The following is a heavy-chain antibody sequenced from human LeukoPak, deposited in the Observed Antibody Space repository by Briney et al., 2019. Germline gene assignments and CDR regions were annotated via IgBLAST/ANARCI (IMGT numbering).Heavy chain of an antibody. Sequence: PSQTLSLTCTVSGGSISSGGNYWSWIRQHPGKGLEWIGYIYYTGSTNYNPSLKSRVTISVDTSKNQFSLKLSSVTAADTAVYYCARDIGYCSSTSCYGPSFYFDYWGQGTLVTVSS. D-gene: IGHD2-2*03. CDR1: GGSISSGGNY. CDR3: ARDIGYCSSTSCYGPSFYFDY. J-gene: IGHJ4*02. CDR2: IYYTGST. V-gene: IGHV4-31*03.